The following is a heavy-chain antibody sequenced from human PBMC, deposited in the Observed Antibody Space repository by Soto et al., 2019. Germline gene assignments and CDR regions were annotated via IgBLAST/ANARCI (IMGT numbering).Heavy chain of an antibody. CDR2: IYYSGST. CDR3: ARGFKEVDYYYMDV. V-gene: IGHV4-59*01. D-gene: IGHD1-26*01. Sequence: SETLSLTCTVSGGSISSYYWSWIRQPPGKGLEWIGYIYYSGSTNYNPSLKSRVTISVDTSKNQFSLKLSSVTAADTAVYYCARGFKEVDYYYMDVWGKGTTVTVSS. CDR1: GGSISSYY. J-gene: IGHJ6*03.